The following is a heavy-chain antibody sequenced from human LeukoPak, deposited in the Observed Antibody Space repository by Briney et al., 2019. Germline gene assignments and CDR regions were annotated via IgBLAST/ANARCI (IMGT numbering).Heavy chain of an antibody. CDR1: GYTFTSYG. J-gene: IGHJ3*02. CDR2: ISAYNGNT. CDR3: ARGVATIIYGGSGDAFDI. Sequence: GASVKVSCTASGYTFTSYGISWVRQAPGQGLEWMGWISAYNGNTNYAQKLQGRVTMTTDTSTSTAYMELRSLRSDDTAVYYCARGVATIIYGGSGDAFDIWGQGTMVTVSS. V-gene: IGHV1-18*01. D-gene: IGHD5-24*01.